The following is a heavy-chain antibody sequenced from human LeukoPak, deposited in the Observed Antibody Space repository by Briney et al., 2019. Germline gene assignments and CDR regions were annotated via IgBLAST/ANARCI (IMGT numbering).Heavy chain of an antibody. V-gene: IGHV4-59*01. CDR3: ARGGYAPDV. CDR1: SGSINGYY. CDR2: MYYTGST. Sequence: PSETLSLTCTVSSGSINGYYWTWIRQPPGKGLECIGYMYYTGSTNYNPSLKSRVTISVDTSKNHFSLKLNSVTAADTAVYYCARGGYAPDVWGKGTTVTVSS. J-gene: IGHJ6*04. D-gene: IGHD5-12*01.